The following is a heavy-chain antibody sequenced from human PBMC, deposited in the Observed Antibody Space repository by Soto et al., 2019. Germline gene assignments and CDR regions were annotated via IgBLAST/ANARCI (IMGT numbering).Heavy chain of an antibody. J-gene: IGHJ4*02. V-gene: IGHV3-72*01. CDR3: VRAPLTIAGLDY. Sequence: EVQWVESGGGLVQPGGSLRLSCAASGFIFRDHYMDWVRQAPGKGLEWVGRIRNKGNSYTTEYAASVKGRFTISRNDLKNTLDLQMNSLKTEDADVYYCVRAPLTIAGLDYWGQGTLVTVSS. CDR1: GFIFRDHY. D-gene: IGHD4-17*01. CDR2: IRNKGNSYTT.